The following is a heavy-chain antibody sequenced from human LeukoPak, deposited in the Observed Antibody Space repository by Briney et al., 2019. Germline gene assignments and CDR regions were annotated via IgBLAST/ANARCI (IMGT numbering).Heavy chain of an antibody. J-gene: IGHJ3*02. CDR2: IYTSGST. V-gene: IGHV4-59*01. D-gene: IGHD3-10*01. CDR3: ARGGLVRGLINSLIAFDI. Sequence: SETLSLTCTVSGGSISSYYWSWIRQPPGKGLEWIGYIYTSGSTNYNPSLKSRVTISVDTSKNQFSLKLSSVTAADTAVYYCARGGLVRGLINSLIAFDIWDQGTMVTVSS. CDR1: GGSISSYY.